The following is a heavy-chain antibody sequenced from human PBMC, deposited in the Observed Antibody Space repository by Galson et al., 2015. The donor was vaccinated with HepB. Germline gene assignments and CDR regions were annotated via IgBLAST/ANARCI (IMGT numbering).Heavy chain of an antibody. Sequence: SLRLSCAASGFTFSDYYMTWVRQAPGKGLEWISYISSSADTIYYADSVKGRFTISRDNSKNTVYLQMSSLRADDAAVYYCAKDRPYGDFIGYAFDIWGQGTVVLVSS. J-gene: IGHJ3*02. CDR1: GFTFSDYY. D-gene: IGHD2-21*02. CDR3: AKDRPYGDFIGYAFDI. CDR2: ISSSADTI. V-gene: IGHV3-11*01.